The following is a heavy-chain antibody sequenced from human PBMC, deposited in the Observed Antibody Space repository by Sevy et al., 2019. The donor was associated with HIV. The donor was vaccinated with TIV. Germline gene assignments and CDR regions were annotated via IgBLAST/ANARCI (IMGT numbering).Heavy chain of an antibody. J-gene: IGHJ4*02. Sequence: GGSLRLSCAASGFTFTSDYMHWVRQPPGKGLVWVSHINTDGKIIRYADSVKGRLTTSRDNAKNTLYLQMNSLRAEDTAVYYCARSSRGTFGSWGQGTLVTVSS. CDR3: ARSSRGTFGS. CDR2: INTDGKII. D-gene: IGHD3-16*02. CDR1: GFTFTSDY. V-gene: IGHV3-74*01.